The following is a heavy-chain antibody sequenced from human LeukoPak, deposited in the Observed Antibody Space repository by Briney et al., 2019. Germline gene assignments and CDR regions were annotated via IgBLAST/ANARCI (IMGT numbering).Heavy chain of an antibody. CDR2: VYHSVSP. V-gene: IGHV4-59*07. CDR1: GGSISGGY. Sequence: SDTLSLTCTVSGGSISGGYWIWIRHPPGRGLEWIGYVYHSVSPNSSHHRNSRVTMSVHTAKGQCARKRSSVTAADTAVYYCAKRYYGCSTYSSYYFNLWGQGALVTVS. J-gene: IGHJ4*02. D-gene: IGHD3-10*01. CDR3: AKRYYGCSTYSSYYFNL.